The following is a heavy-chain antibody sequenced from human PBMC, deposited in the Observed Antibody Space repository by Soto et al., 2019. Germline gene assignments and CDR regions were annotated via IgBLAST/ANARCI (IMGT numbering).Heavy chain of an antibody. CDR3: ARDHVVVAATFRASYYGMDV. V-gene: IGHV3-30-3*01. Sequence: QVQLVESGGGVVQPGRSLRLSCAASGFTFSSYAMHWVRQAPGKGLERVAVISYDGSNKYYADSVKGRFTISRDNSTNTLYLQMNSLRAEDTAVYYCARDHVVVAATFRASYYGMDVWGQGTTVTVSS. CDR1: GFTFSSYA. CDR2: ISYDGSNK. D-gene: IGHD2-15*01. J-gene: IGHJ6*02.